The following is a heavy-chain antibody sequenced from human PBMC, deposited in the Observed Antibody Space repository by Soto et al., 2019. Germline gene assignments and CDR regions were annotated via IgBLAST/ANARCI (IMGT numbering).Heavy chain of an antibody. Sequence: SETLSLTCRVSGGSMSEYFWSWIRQSPGKGLEWIGYIYYLGSTDYNPSLKGRVTISVDTSKRQFSLRLTSVTAADTAVYYCARDGYDGSGSPYPAYWGPGTQVTVSS. CDR1: GGSMSEYF. D-gene: IGHD3-10*01. J-gene: IGHJ4*02. CDR2: IYYLGST. CDR3: ARDGYDGSGSPYPAY. V-gene: IGHV4-59*01.